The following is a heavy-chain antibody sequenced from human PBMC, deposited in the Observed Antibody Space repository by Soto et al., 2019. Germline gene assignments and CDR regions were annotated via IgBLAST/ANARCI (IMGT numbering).Heavy chain of an antibody. CDR1: GYSFTSYW. Sequence: GESLKISCKGSGYSFTSYWIGWVRQMPGKGLEWMGIIYPGDSDTRYSPSFQGQVTISADKSISTAYLQWSSLKASDTAMYYCVSTGVPACRTPRSYYYGMDVWGQGTTVTVSS. CDR3: VSTGVPACRTPRSYYYGMDV. CDR2: IYPGDSDT. D-gene: IGHD7-27*01. J-gene: IGHJ6*02. V-gene: IGHV5-51*01.